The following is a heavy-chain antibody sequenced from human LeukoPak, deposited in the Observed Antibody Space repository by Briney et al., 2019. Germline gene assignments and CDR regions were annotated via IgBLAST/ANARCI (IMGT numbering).Heavy chain of an antibody. D-gene: IGHD3-3*01. CDR2: ISGSGGST. CDR3: AKVMEAYYDFWSGYPSFDY. J-gene: IGHJ4*02. CDR1: GFTFSSYA. V-gene: IGHV3-23*01. Sequence: PGGSLRLSCAVSGFTFSSYAMSWVRQAPGKGLVWVSTISGSGGSTFYVDSVKGRFTISRDTSKNTLYLQMNSLRAEDTAVYYCAKVMEAYYDFWSGYPSFDYWGQGTLVTVSS.